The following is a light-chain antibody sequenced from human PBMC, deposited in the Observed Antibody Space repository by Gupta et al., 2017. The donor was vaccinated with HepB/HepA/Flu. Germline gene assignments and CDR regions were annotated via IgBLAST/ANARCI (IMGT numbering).Light chain of an antibody. Sequence: SYELTQPPSVSVSPGQTASITCSGDKLGDKYACWYQQKPGQSPVLVIYQDSKRPSGIPERFSGSNSGNTATLTISGTQAMDEADYYCQAWDSSLHVGFGGGTKLTVL. CDR1: KLGDKY. CDR2: QDS. V-gene: IGLV3-1*01. J-gene: IGLJ2*01. CDR3: QAWDSSLHVG.